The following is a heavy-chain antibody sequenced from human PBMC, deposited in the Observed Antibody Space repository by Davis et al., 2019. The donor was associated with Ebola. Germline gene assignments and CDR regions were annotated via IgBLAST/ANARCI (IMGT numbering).Heavy chain of an antibody. J-gene: IGHJ4*02. Sequence: SVKVSCKASGGTFSSYTISWVRQAPGQGLEWMGRIIPILGIANYAQKFQGRVTITADKSTSTAYMELSSLRSEDTAVYYCAREGYSGYAGGYFDYWGQGTLVTVSS. V-gene: IGHV1-69*04. CDR1: GGTFSSYT. CDR3: AREGYSGYAGGYFDY. CDR2: IIPILGIA. D-gene: IGHD5-12*01.